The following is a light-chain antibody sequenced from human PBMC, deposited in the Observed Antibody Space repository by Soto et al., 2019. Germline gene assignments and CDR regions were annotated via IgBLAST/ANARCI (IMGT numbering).Light chain of an antibody. CDR3: LLSFGVTWV. CDR1: TGAVTSGHY. Sequence: QTVVTQEPSLTVSPGGTVTLICGSSTGAVTSGHYPHWFQQKPGQAPRTLIYDTSNKHSWTPARFSGSLLGDSAALTLSGAQPEDEAEYYCLLSFGVTWVFGGGTKVTVL. V-gene: IGLV7-46*01. J-gene: IGLJ3*02. CDR2: DTS.